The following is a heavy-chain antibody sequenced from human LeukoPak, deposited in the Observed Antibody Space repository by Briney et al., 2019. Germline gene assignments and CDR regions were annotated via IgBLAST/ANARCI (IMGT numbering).Heavy chain of an antibody. Sequence: ETLSLTCTVSGGSISSSSYYWGWIRQPPGKGLEWVSSISSSSSYIYYADSVKGRFTISRDNAKNSLYLQMNSLRAEDTAVYYCASRSSGWYNYWGQGTLVTVSS. CDR3: ASRSSGWYNY. V-gene: IGHV3-21*01. D-gene: IGHD6-19*01. J-gene: IGHJ4*02. CDR1: GGSISSSS. CDR2: ISSSSSYI.